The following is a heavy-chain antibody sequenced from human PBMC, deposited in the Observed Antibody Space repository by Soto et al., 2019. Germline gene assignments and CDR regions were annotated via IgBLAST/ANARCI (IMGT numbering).Heavy chain of an antibody. CDR3: ASRIMTTVTPGAFDI. V-gene: IGHV1-69*02. D-gene: IGHD4-4*01. CDR2: IIPILDIA. J-gene: IGHJ3*02. CDR1: GVTFNYT. Sequence: GASVKVSCKASGVTFNYTINWVRQAPGQGLEWMGRIIPILDIANYAQKFQGRVTITADKSTSTAYMELSSLGSEDTAVYYCASRIMTTVTPGAFDIWGQGTMVTVSS.